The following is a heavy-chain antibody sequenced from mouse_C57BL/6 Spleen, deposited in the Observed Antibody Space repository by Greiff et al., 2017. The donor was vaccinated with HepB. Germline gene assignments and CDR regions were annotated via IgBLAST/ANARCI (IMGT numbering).Heavy chain of an antibody. Sequence: VQLQQPGAELVRPGSSVKLSCKASGYTFTSYWMDWVKQRPGQGLEWIGNIYPSDSETHYNQKFKDKATLTVDKSSSTAYMQLSSLTSEDSAVYYCARSAAVDFDYWGQGTTLTVSS. V-gene: IGHV1-61*01. J-gene: IGHJ2*01. CDR3: ARSAAVDFDY. CDR1: GYTFTSYW. CDR2: IYPSDSET.